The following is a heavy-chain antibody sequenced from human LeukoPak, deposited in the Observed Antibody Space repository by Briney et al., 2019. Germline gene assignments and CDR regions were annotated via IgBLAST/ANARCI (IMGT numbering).Heavy chain of an antibody. J-gene: IGHJ5*02. Sequence: ASVKVSCKASGYIFTSYDINWVRQATGQGLEWMGLMNPNSGNTGYAQKFQGRVTMTRNTSISTAYMELSSLRSEDTAVYYCARGTIAARHRFDPWGQGTPVTVSS. CDR3: ARGTIAARHRFDP. D-gene: IGHD6-6*01. CDR1: GYIFTSYD. V-gene: IGHV1-8*01. CDR2: MNPNSGNT.